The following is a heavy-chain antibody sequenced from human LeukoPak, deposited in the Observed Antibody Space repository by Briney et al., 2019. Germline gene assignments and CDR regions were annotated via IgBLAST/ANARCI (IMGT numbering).Heavy chain of an antibody. CDR2: ISYDGSNK. V-gene: IGHV3-30*01. CDR1: GFTFSSYA. J-gene: IGHJ4*02. D-gene: IGHD3-3*01. Sequence: GGSLRLSCAASGFTFSSYAMHWVRQAPGKGLEWVAVISYDGSNKYYADSVKGRFTISRDNSKNTLYLQMNSLRAEDTAVYYCARAYYDFWSGPGAFDYWGQGTLVTVSS. CDR3: ARAYYDFWSGPGAFDY.